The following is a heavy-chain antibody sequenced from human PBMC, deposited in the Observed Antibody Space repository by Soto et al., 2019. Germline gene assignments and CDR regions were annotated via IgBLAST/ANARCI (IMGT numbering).Heavy chain of an antibody. Sequence: QVPLVQSGGEVKKPGASVKVSCKASGYTFTSYAMHWVRQAPGQRLEWMGWINAGNGNTKYSQKFQGRVTITRDTSASTAYMELSSLRSEDTAVYYCARDRLRFLSSFDYWGQGTLVTVSS. CDR1: GYTFTSYA. D-gene: IGHD3-3*01. CDR3: ARDRLRFLSSFDY. CDR2: INAGNGNT. V-gene: IGHV1-3*01. J-gene: IGHJ4*02.